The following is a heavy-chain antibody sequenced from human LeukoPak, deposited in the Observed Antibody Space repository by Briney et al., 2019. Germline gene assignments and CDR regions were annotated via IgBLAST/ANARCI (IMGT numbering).Heavy chain of an antibody. J-gene: IGHJ3*02. CDR1: GDSISFYY. CDR3: ARGVVVAAPRGFAFDI. V-gene: IGHV4-59*01. Sequence: SEPVSLTCTVSGDSISFYYWRWIRQPLGKGVAWIGYIYYCGSSNYSPSLNSRVTISAETSKNQFSLKLSSVTAADTAVYYCARGVVVAAPRGFAFDIWGQGTMVTVSS. D-gene: IGHD2-15*01. CDR2: IYYCGSS.